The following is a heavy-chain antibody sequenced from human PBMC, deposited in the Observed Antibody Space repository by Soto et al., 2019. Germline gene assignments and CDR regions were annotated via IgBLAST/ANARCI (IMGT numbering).Heavy chain of an antibody. Sequence: GASVKVSCKVSGYTFRELSMHWVRQGPDKGLEWMGGFDPEEGENIRAQKFQGRVSMTRDTSTNTAYMELSSLRSEDTAIYYCARMATSGTLNWFDPWGQGTLVTVSS. J-gene: IGHJ5*02. CDR3: ARMATSGTLNWFDP. CDR1: GYTFRELS. D-gene: IGHD1-26*01. V-gene: IGHV1-24*01. CDR2: FDPEEGEN.